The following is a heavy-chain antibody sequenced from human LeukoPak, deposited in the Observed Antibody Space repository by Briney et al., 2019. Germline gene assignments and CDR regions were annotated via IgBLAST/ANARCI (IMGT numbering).Heavy chain of an antibody. J-gene: IGHJ4*02. CDR1: GGTFSSYA. CDR2: IIPIFGTA. D-gene: IGHD3-10*01. CDR3: AREPLQTYYYGSGRYD. Sequence: ASVKVSCKASGGTFSSYAISWVRQAPGQGLEWMGGIIPIFGTANYAQKFQGRVTITTDESTSTAYMELSSLRSEDTAVYYCAREPLQTYYYGSGRYDWGQGTLVTVSS. V-gene: IGHV1-69*05.